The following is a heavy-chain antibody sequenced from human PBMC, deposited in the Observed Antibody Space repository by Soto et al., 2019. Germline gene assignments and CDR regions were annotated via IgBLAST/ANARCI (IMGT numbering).Heavy chain of an antibody. D-gene: IGHD3-3*01. CDR1: EFTFSSYG. CDR3: AKDYDFWSGSGYYYYGMDV. J-gene: IGHJ6*02. Sequence: QVQLVESGGGVVQPGRSLRLSCAASEFTFSSYGMHWVRQAPGKGLEWVAVISYDGSNKYYADSVKGRITISRDNSRDTLFLQMNSLRAEDTAVYYCAKDYDFWSGSGYYYYGMDVWGQGTTVTVSS. V-gene: IGHV3-30*18. CDR2: ISYDGSNK.